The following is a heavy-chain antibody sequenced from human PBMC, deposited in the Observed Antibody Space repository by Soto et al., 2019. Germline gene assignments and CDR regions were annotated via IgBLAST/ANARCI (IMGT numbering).Heavy chain of an antibody. CDR3: ARERITMILVVMTN. CDR2: ISGSDDRT. Sequence: GGSLRLSCTVSGLSFSSYVMTWVRQAPGKGLEWVSAISGSDDRTYYADSVKGRFTISRDNSKNTLYLQMNSLRAEDTAIYYCARERITMILVVMTNWGQGTMVTVSS. J-gene: IGHJ3*01. D-gene: IGHD3-22*01. CDR1: GLSFSSYV. V-gene: IGHV3-23*01.